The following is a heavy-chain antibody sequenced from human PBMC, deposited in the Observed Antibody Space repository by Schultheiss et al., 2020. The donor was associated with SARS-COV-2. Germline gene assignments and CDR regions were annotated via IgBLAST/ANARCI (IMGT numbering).Heavy chain of an antibody. CDR2: IWYDGSNK. V-gene: IGHV3-33*01. D-gene: IGHD4-17*01. CDR3: ARAHSPDYGDQQGQDY. J-gene: IGHJ4*02. CDR1: GFTFSSYG. Sequence: GGSLRLSCAASGFTFSSYGMHWVRQAPGKGLEWVAVIWYDGSNKYYADSVKGRFTISRDNSKNTLYLQMNSLRAEDTAVYYCARAHSPDYGDQQGQDYWGQGTLVTVSS.